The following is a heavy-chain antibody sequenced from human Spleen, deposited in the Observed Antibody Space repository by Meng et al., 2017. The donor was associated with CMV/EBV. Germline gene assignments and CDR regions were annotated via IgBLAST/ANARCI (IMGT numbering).Heavy chain of an antibody. CDR3: AKEPAPDYRSRYAFDI. Sequence: LSLTCAASGFSFRTYDMYWVRQAPGKGLEWVTFIRYDGSKKYYGDSVEGRFTTSRDNSKNTLYLQMNSLRAEDTAVYYCAKEPAPDYRSRYAFDIWGQGTMVTVSS. D-gene: IGHD3-16*02. J-gene: IGHJ3*02. CDR1: GFSFRTYD. V-gene: IGHV3-30*02. CDR2: IRYDGSKK.